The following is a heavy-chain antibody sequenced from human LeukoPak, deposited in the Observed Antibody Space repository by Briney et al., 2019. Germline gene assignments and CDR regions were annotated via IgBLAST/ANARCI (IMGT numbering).Heavy chain of an antibody. CDR3: ARKLHWFIN. CDR1: GGSISSGGYS. D-gene: IGHD3-9*01. CDR2: IYHGGST. J-gene: IGHJ4*02. Sequence: SETLSLTCAVSGGSISSGGYSWSWIRQPPGKGLEWIGYIYHGGSTYYNPSLKSRVTISIDTSKNQFSLRLSSVTAADTAVYYCARKLHWFINWGQGTLVTVSS. V-gene: IGHV4-30-2*01.